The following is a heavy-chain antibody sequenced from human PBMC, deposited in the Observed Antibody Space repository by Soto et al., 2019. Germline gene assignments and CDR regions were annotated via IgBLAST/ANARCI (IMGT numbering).Heavy chain of an antibody. CDR3: ARSEFHCSGGSCYPDY. CDR1: GYSFTSYW. J-gene: IGHJ4*02. Sequence: GESLKISCKGSGYSFTSYWIGWVRQMPGKGLEWMGIIYPGDSDTRYSPSFQGQVTISADKSISTAYLQWSSLKASDTAMYYCARSEFHCSGGSCYPDYWGQGTLVTVSS. V-gene: IGHV5-51*01. D-gene: IGHD2-15*01. CDR2: IYPGDSDT.